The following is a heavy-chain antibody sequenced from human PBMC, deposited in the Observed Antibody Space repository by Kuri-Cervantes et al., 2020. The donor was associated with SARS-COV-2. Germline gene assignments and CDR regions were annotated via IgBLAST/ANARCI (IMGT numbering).Heavy chain of an antibody. D-gene: IGHD6-6*01. CDR2: IYYSGST. V-gene: IGHV4-30-4*08. CDR3: ARGASIAARYYFDY. CDR1: GGSISSGDYY. J-gene: IGHJ4*02. Sequence: SCTVSGGSISSGDYYWSWIRQPPGKGLEWIGYIYYSGSTYYNPSLKSRVTISVDTSKNQFSLKLSSVTAADTAVYYCARGASIAARYYFDYWGQGTLVTVSS.